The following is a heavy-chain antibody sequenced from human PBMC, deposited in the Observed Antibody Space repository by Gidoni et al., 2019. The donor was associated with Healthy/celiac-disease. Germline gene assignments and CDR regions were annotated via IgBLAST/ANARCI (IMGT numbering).Heavy chain of an antibody. Sequence: QVQLVESGGGVVQPGRSLRISCAASGFTFSSYAMHWVRQAPGKGLEWVAVISYDGSNKYYADSVKGRFTISRDNSKNTLYLQMNSLRAEDTAVYYCARGDYGGNLGAFDIWGQGTMVTVSS. J-gene: IGHJ3*02. CDR1: GFTFSSYA. CDR3: ARGDYGGNLGAFDI. D-gene: IGHD4-17*01. V-gene: IGHV3-30*04. CDR2: ISYDGSNK.